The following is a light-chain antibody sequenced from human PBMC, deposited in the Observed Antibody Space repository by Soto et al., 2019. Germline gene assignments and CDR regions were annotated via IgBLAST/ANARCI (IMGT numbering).Light chain of an antibody. J-gene: IGLJ3*02. CDR2: STN. CDR3: VLYIGSSWV. CDR1: SDSVSTSYF. Sequence: QAVVTQEPSFSVSPGGTVTLTCALSSDSVSTSYFPSWYQQTPGQAPRTLIYSTNTRSSGVPDRFSGSILGNKAALTITGAQADDESDYYCVLYIGSSWVFGGGTKLTVL. V-gene: IGLV8-61*01.